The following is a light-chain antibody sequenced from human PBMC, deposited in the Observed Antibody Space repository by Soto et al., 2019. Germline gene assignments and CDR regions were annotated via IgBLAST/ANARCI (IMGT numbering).Light chain of an antibody. V-gene: IGLV2-14*01. CDR2: EVS. Sequence: QSALTQPASVSGSPGQSITISCTGTSSDVGGYNYVSWYQQHPGKAPKLMIYEVSNRPSGVSNRFSGSKSGNTASLTISGLQAEDEDDYSCSSYTSSSNVVFGGGTKLTVL. CDR1: SSDVGGYNY. J-gene: IGLJ2*01. CDR3: SSYTSSSNVV.